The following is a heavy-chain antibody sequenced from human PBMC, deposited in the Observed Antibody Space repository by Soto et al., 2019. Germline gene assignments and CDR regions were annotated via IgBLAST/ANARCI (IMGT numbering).Heavy chain of an antibody. CDR2: ISGSGRST. D-gene: IGHD1-26*01. CDR3: AKGSYRPHDY. V-gene: IGHV3-23*01. CDR1: GFTFSSFA. J-gene: IGHJ4*02. Sequence: GGSLRLSCAASGFTFSSFAMSWVRQAPEKGLEWVTGISGSGRSTFYADSVKGRFTISRDNSKNTLYLQMNSLRAEDTAVYYCAKGSYRPHDYWGQGTLVTVSS.